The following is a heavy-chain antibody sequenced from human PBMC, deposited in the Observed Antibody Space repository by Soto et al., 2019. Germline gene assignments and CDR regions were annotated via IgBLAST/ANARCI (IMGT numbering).Heavy chain of an antibody. CDR1: GYTFTSYY. CDR2: INPSGGST. CDR3: ARDPPLGYCISTSCSPFDY. Sequence: ASVKVSCKASGYTFTSYYMHWVRQAPGQGLEWMGIINPSGGSTSYAQKFQGRVTMTRDTSTSTVYMELSSLRSEDTAVYYCARDPPLGYCISTSCSPFDYWGQGTLVTVSS. J-gene: IGHJ4*02. V-gene: IGHV1-46*01. D-gene: IGHD2-2*01.